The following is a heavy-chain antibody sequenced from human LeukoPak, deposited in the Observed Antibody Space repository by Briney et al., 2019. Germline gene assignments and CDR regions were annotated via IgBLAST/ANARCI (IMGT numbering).Heavy chain of an antibody. J-gene: IGHJ4*02. D-gene: IGHD5-24*01. CDR3: ARDRDRGFDY. CDR2: ISAYNGYT. CDR1: GYTFINYG. Sequence: ASVKVSCKASGYTFINYGISWVRQAPGQGLEWMGWISAYNGYTNYAEKLQDRVTMTTDTSTSTAYMELRSLRSDDTAVYYCARDRDRGFDYWGQGTLVTVSS. V-gene: IGHV1-18*01.